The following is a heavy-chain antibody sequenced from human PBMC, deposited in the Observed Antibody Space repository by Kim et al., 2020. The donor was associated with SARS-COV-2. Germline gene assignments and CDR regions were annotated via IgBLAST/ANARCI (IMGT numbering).Heavy chain of an antibody. V-gene: IGHV1-2*06. D-gene: IGHD3-10*01. Sequence: ASVKVSCKASGYTFTGYYMHWVRQAPGQGLEWMGRINPNSGGTNYAQKFQGRVTMTRDTSISTAYMELSRLRSDDTAVYYCARVGSSRAYYYGMDVWGQGTTVTVSS. CDR2: INPNSGGT. CDR1: GYTFTGYY. J-gene: IGHJ6*02. CDR3: ARVGSSRAYYYGMDV.